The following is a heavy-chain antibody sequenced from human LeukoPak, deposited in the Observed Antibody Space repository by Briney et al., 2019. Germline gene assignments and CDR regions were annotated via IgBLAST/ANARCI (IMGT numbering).Heavy chain of an antibody. D-gene: IGHD6-13*01. Sequence: ASVKVSCKASGYTLTSDGMNWVRQAPGQGLEWMGWINPNSGGTNYAQKFQGRVTMTRDTSVSTAYMELSRLRSDDTAVYYCARDRRSWYSNWFDPWGQGTLVTVST. CDR3: ARDRRSWYSNWFDP. CDR2: INPNSGGT. J-gene: IGHJ5*02. CDR1: GYTLTSDG. V-gene: IGHV1-2*02.